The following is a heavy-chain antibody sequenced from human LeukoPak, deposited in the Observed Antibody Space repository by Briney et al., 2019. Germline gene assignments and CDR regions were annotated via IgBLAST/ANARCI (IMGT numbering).Heavy chain of an antibody. J-gene: IGHJ4*02. V-gene: IGHV1-69*13. CDR3: ARGPTTVTSGTFDY. CDR1: RGSFSSYA. Sequence: SVKVSCKASRGSFSSYAISWVRQAPGQGLEWMAGIIPIFGTANYAQKFQGRVTITADESTSTAYMELSSLRSEDTAVYYCARGPTTVTSGTFDYWGQGTLVTVSS. D-gene: IGHD4-17*01. CDR2: IIPIFGTA.